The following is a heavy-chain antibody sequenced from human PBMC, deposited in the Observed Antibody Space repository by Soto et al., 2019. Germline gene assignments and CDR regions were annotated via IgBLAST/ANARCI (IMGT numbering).Heavy chain of an antibody. CDR3: ARSVIRFDY. Sequence: EVQLLETGGGLVQPGGSLRLSCAASGFTFCSYAMTWVRQAPGKGLEWVSAISGGAFAYYADSVKGRFTISRDNSNNTVFLQISSLRVEDTAVYYCARSVIRFDYWGQGTLVTVSS. J-gene: IGHJ4*02. CDR1: GFTFCSYA. CDR2: ISGGAFA. D-gene: IGHD2-21*01. V-gene: IGHV3-23*01.